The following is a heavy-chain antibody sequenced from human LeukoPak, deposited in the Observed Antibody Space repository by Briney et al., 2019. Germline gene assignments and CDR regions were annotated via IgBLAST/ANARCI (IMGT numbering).Heavy chain of an antibody. V-gene: IGHV1-46*01. CDR3: ARDLIYGNSDYSVNYFDY. CDR2: INPSGDST. D-gene: IGHD3-22*01. Sequence: ASVKVSCKASGYIFTNYYIHWVRQAPGQGLEWMGIINPSGDSTTYAQKFQGRVTMTRDMSTSTVYMELSSLRSEDTAVYYCARDLIYGNSDYSVNYFDYWGQGTLVTVSS. CDR1: GYIFTNYY. J-gene: IGHJ4*02.